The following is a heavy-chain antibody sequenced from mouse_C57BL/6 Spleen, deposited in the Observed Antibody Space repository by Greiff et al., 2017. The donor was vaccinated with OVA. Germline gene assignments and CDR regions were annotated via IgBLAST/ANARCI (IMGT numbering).Heavy chain of an antibody. D-gene: IGHD2-4*01. CDR2: IDPSDSYT. V-gene: IGHV1-69*01. CDR1: GYTFPSSW. CDR3: ARSYDYDVGAMDY. J-gene: IGHJ4*01. Sequence: QVQLQQSGAELVMPGASVKLSCKASGYTFPSSWRPWVKQRPGQGLDGIGEIDPSDSYTNSNQKFKGKSTLTVDKSSSTAYMQLSSLTSEDSAIYYCARSYDYDVGAMDYWGQGTSVTVSS.